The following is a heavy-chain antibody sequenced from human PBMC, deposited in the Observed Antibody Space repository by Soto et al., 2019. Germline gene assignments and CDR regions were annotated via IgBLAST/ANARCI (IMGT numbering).Heavy chain of an antibody. V-gene: IGHV1-69*13. D-gene: IGHD5-12*01. CDR3: ARGRHILAPNDPLDI. CDR1: RCTFSSYA. CDR2: IIPIFGTA. J-gene: IGHJ3*02. Sequence: SVKVSCKASRCTFSSYAISWVRQAPGQGLEWMGGIIPIFGTANYSQKFQGRVTITADELTRTAYMELSSLRSEDTAVYYCARGRHILAPNDPLDIWGQGTMVTVAS.